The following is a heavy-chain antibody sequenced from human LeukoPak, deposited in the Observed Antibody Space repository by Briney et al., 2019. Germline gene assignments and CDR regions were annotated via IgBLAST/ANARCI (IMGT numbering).Heavy chain of an antibody. V-gene: IGHV1-2*02. CDR2: INPNSGGT. CDR1: GYTFTGYY. CDR3: ARDGIEHYYDSSGYPYCFDY. J-gene: IGHJ4*02. D-gene: IGHD3-22*01. Sequence: ASVKVSCKASGYTFTGYYMHWVRQAPGQGLEWMGWINPNSGGTNYAQKFQGRVTMTRDTSISTAYMELSRLRSDDTAVYYCARDGIEHYYDSSGYPYCFDYWGPGTLVTVSS.